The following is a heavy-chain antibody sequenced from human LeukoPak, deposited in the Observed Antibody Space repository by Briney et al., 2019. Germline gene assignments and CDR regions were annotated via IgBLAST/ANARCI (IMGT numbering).Heavy chain of an antibody. D-gene: IGHD6-13*01. V-gene: IGHV4-34*01. Sequence: SETLSLTCAVYGGSFSGYYWSWIRQPPGKGLEWIGEINHSGSTNYNPSLKSRVTISVDTSKNQFSLKLSSVTAADTAVYYCARGDSSSWYLLNYYYGMDVWGQGTTVTVSS. CDR2: INHSGST. CDR3: ARGDSSSWYLLNYYYGMDV. J-gene: IGHJ6*02. CDR1: GGSFSGYY.